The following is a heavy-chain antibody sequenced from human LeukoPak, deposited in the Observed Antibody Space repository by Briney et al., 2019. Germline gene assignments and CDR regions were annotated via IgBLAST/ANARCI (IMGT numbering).Heavy chain of an antibody. CDR3: ARHGDYYDSSGLDY. CDR1: GGSISSSSYS. D-gene: IGHD3-22*01. V-gene: IGHV4-39*01. J-gene: IGHJ4*02. CDR2: IYYSGST. Sequence: PSETLSLTCTVSGGSISSSSYSWGWIRQPPGKGLEWIGSIYYSGSTYYNPSLKSRVTISVDTSKNQFSLKLSSVTAADTAVYYCARHGDYYDSSGLDYWGQGTLVTVSS.